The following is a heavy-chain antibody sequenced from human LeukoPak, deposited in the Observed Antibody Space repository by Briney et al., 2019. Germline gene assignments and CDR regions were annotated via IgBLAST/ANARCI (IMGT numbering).Heavy chain of an antibody. D-gene: IGHD3-3*01. CDR1: GGSISSGGYY. CDR3: ARGRGYDFWSGYYSRNYYFDY. J-gene: IGHJ4*02. Sequence: SQTLSLTCIVSGGSISSGGYYWSWIRQHPGKGLEWIGYIYYSGSTYYNPSLKSRVTISVDTSKNQFSLKLSSVTAADTAVYYCARGRGYDFWSGYYSRNYYFDYWGQGTLVTVSS. V-gene: IGHV4-31*03. CDR2: IYYSGST.